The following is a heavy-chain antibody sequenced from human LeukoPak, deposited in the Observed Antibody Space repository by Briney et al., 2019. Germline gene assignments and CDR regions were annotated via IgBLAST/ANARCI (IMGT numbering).Heavy chain of an antibody. CDR2: INPSSGST. CDR1: GYTLANYY. J-gene: IGHJ4*02. Sequence: ASVKVSCKASGYTLANYYMHWVRQAPGQGLEWMGIINPSSGSTSYAQKFQGRVTMTRDTSTSTVYMELSSLRYEDTAVYYCARDLGSSWYPPVWYFDYWGQGTLVTVSS. V-gene: IGHV1-46*01. D-gene: IGHD6-13*01. CDR3: ARDLGSSWYPPVWYFDY.